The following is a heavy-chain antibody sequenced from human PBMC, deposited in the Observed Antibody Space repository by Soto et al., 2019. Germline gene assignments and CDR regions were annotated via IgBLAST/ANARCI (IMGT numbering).Heavy chain of an antibody. CDR1: GDSVSSNSAA. CDR3: AREPSEWFGELFGNWFDP. Sequence: SQTLSLTCAISGDSVSSNSAAWNWIRQSPSRGLEWLGRTYYRSKWYNDYAVSVKGRITINPNTSKNQFSLQLNSVTPEDTAVYYCAREPSEWFGELFGNWFDPWGQGTLVTVSS. V-gene: IGHV6-1*01. J-gene: IGHJ5*02. CDR2: TYYRSKWYN. D-gene: IGHD3-10*01.